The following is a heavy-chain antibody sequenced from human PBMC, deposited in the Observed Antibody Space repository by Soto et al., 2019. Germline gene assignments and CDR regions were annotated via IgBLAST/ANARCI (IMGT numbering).Heavy chain of an antibody. CDR2: ISGSGGST. V-gene: IGHV3-23*01. CDR3: ATASGNYAIRYYYYYGMDV. Sequence: GGSLRLSCAASGFTFSSYAMSWVRQAPGKGLEWVSAISGSGGSTYYADSVKGRFTISRDNSKNTLYLQMNSLRAEDTAVYYCATASGNYAIRYYYYYGMDVWGQGTTVTVSS. D-gene: IGHD4-4*01. J-gene: IGHJ6*02. CDR1: GFTFSSYA.